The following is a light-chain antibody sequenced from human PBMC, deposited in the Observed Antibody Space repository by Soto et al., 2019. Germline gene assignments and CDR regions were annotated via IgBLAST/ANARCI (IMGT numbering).Light chain of an antibody. J-gene: IGLJ1*01. CDR2: EDN. CDR3: CSYADSSTYV. CDR1: SSDVGSYNL. Sequence: QSALTQPASGSGFPGQSITISCTGTSSDVGSYNLVSWYQQHPGKAPKLIIYEDNKRPSGVSNRFSGSKSGNTASLTISGLQTEDEADYYCCSYADSSTYVFGTGTKVTVL. V-gene: IGLV2-23*01.